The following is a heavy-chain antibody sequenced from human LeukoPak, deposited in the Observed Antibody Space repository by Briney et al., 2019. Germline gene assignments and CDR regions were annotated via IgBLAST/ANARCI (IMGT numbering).Heavy chain of an antibody. CDR1: GYTFHSYD. CDR3: ARPSHRIRTFDY. V-gene: IGHV1-8*01. Sequence: ASVKVSCKASGYTFHSYDINWVRQATGQGLEWMGWMNPNSGNTGYAQKFQGRVTMTRNTSISTAYMELSSLRSQDTAVYYCARPSHRIRTFDYWGQGTLVTVSS. D-gene: IGHD1-1*01. J-gene: IGHJ4*02. CDR2: MNPNSGNT.